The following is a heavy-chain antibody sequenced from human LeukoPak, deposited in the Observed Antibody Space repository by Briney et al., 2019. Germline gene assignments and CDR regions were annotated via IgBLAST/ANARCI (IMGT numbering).Heavy chain of an antibody. CDR2: ISDSSTFI. J-gene: IGHJ4*02. D-gene: IGHD2-15*01. CDR1: GFTFSHYN. CDR3: ARDTGYCSGDTCFSAILDS. Sequence: AGGSLRLSCAASGFTFSHYNMNWVRQAPGKGLEWVASISDSSTFIYYAESLKGRFTISRDNAKNSLYLQMNSLRAEDTALYYCARDTGYCSGDTCFSAILDSWGQGTLVTVSS. V-gene: IGHV3-21*01.